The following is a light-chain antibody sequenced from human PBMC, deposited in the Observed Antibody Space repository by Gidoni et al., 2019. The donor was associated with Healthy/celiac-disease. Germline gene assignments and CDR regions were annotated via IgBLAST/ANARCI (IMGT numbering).Light chain of an antibody. CDR1: SGSIASNY. Sequence: NFMLTQPHPGSESPGKTVTISCTGSSGSIASNYVQWYQQRPGSAPTTVIYEDNQRPSGVPDRFSGSIDSSSNSASLTISGLKTEDEADYYCQSYDSSNPWVFGGGTKLTVL. CDR3: QSYDSSNPWV. J-gene: IGLJ3*02. V-gene: IGLV6-57*02. CDR2: EDN.